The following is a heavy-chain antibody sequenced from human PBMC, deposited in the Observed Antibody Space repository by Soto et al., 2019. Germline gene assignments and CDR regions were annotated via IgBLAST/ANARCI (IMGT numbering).Heavy chain of an antibody. V-gene: IGHV1-2*02. CDR3: ARDHYCRSTSCPYYYYYGMDV. Sequence: GASVKVSCKASGYTFTGYYMHWVRQAPGQGLEWMGWINPNSGGTNYAQKFQGRVTMTRDTSISTASMELSRLRSDDTAVYYCARDHYCRSTSCPYYYYYGMDVWGQGTTVTVSS. CDR2: INPNSGGT. D-gene: IGHD2-2*01. J-gene: IGHJ6*02. CDR1: GYTFTGYY.